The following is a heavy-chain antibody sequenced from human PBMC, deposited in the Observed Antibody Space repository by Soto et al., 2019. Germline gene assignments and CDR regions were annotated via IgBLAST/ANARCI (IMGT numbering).Heavy chain of an antibody. V-gene: IGHV1-69*06. D-gene: IGHD1-7*01. CDR3: ASPLAGTTSDFDY. J-gene: IGHJ4*02. Sequence: SVKVSCKASGGTFSSYAISWVRQAPRQGLEWMGGIIPIFGTANYAQKFQGRVTITADKSTSTAYMELSSLRSEDTAVYYCASPLAGTTSDFDYWGQGTLVTVSS. CDR2: IIPIFGTA. CDR1: GGTFSSYA.